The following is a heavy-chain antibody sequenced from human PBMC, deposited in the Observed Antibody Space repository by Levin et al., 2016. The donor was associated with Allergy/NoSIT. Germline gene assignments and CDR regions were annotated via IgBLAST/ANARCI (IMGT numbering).Heavy chain of an antibody. D-gene: IGHD4-17*01. V-gene: IGHV1-58*01. J-gene: IGHJ6*02. CDR3: GTRHGDGGSYYFGMDV. Sequence: SVKVSCKTSGFSSINSGVQWVRQARGQPLEWIGWIVAVSGDTYYAQKFQERVTITRDLSTGTAYIELRRLRPEDTAVYYCGTRHGDGGSYYFGMDVWGQGTTVTV. CDR2: IVAVSGDT. CDR1: GFSSINSG.